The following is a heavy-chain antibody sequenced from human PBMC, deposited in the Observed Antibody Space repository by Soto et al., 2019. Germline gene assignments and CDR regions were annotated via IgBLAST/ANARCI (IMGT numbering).Heavy chain of an antibody. CDR3: ARGRGDYGPGMDV. D-gene: IGHD4-17*01. V-gene: IGHV4-31*03. CDR1: GGSISSGGYY. Sequence: QVQLQESGPGLVKPSQTLSLTCTVSGGSISSGGYYWSWIRQHPGKGLEWIGYIYYSGSTYYNPHLTSRVTLSVDTSKNQFSLKLSSVTAADTAVYYCARGRGDYGPGMDVWGQGTTVTVSS. J-gene: IGHJ6*02. CDR2: IYYSGST.